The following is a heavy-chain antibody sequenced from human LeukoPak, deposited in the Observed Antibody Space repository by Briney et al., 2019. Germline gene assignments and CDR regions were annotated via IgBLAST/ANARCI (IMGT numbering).Heavy chain of an antibody. Sequence: PSETLSLTCTVSGGSISSYYWSWIPQPPGKGLEWLGYIYYSGSTNYNPSLKSRVTISVDTSKNQFSLKLSSVTAADTAVYYCASLTYYYDSSGSKAGDAFDIWGQGTMVTVSS. CDR1: GGSISSYY. CDR2: IYYSGST. J-gene: IGHJ3*02. V-gene: IGHV4-59*01. D-gene: IGHD3-22*01. CDR3: ASLTYYYDSSGSKAGDAFDI.